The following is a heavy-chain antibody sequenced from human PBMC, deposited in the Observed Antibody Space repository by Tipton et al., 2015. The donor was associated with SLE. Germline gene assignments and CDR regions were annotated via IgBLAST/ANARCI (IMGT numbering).Heavy chain of an antibody. J-gene: IGHJ6*03. Sequence: TLSLTCAVSGYSISSGYYWGWIRQPPGKGLEWIGSIYHSGSTYYNPSLKSRVTISVDTSKNQFSLKLSSVTAADTAVYYCASRDMDVWGKGTTVTVSS. V-gene: IGHV4-38-2*01. CDR1: GYSISSGYY. CDR3: ASRDMDV. CDR2: IYHSGST.